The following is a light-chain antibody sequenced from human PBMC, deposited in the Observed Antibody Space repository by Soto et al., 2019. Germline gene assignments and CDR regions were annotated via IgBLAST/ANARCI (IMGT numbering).Light chain of an antibody. CDR2: AAS. J-gene: IGKJ1*01. Sequence: LQMTQPPSSLSASVGDIVTITCRASQSISSYLNWYQQKPGKAPKLLIYAASTLQFGVPSRFSGSGSGTDFTLTINSLQPEDFATYYCQQYNSDLRTCGQGTKWIS. CDR1: QSISSY. V-gene: IGKV1-39*01. CDR3: QQYNSDLRT.